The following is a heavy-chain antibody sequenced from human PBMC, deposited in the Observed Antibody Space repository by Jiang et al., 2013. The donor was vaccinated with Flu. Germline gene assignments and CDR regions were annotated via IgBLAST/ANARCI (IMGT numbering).Heavy chain of an antibody. CDR2: ISGSGDNR. V-gene: IGHV3-23*01. CDR1: GFTFSSYA. D-gene: IGHD1-26*01. CDR3: AKDLNLVVDY. J-gene: IGHJ4*02. Sequence: GSLRLSCAASGFTFSSYAMTWVRQAPGRGLEWVSSISGSGDNRYYVDSVKGRFIISRDNSKNTLYLQMNSLRAEDTALYYCAKDLNLVVDYWGQGT.